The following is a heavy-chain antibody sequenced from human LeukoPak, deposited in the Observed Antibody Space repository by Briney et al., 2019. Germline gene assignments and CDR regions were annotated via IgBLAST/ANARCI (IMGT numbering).Heavy chain of an antibody. CDR3: ARDHVVINAARPAYGY. D-gene: IGHD6-6*01. J-gene: IGHJ4*02. CDR2: INPNSGGT. Sequence: KPGASVKVSCKASGYTFTGYYMHWVRQAPGQGLEWMGRINPNSGGTNYAQKFQGRVTMTRDTSISTAYMELSRLRSDDTAVYYCARDHVVINAARPAYGYWGQGTLVTVSS. CDR1: GYTFTGYY. V-gene: IGHV1-2*06.